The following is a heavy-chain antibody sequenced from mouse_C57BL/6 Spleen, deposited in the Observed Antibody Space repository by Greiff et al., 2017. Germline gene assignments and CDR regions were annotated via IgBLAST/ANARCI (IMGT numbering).Heavy chain of an antibody. J-gene: IGHJ2*01. Sequence: EVHLVESGGGLVQPGGSLSLSCAASGFTFTDYYMSWVRQPPGKALEWLGFIRNKANGYTTEYSASVKGRFTISRDNSQSILYLQMNALRAEDSATYYCARYSSNYNYFDYWGQGTTLTVSS. D-gene: IGHD2-5*01. CDR3: ARYSSNYNYFDY. V-gene: IGHV7-3*01. CDR1: GFTFTDYY. CDR2: IRNKANGYTT.